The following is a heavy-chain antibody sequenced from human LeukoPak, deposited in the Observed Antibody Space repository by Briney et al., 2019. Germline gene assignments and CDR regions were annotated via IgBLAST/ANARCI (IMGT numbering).Heavy chain of an antibody. V-gene: IGHV3-21*01. CDR1: GSTFSSYS. Sequence: PGGSLRLSCAASGSTFSSYSMNWVRQAPGKGLEWVSSISSSSSYIYYADSVKGRFTISRDNAKNSLYLQMNSLRAEDTAVYYCARYTSNVVGKRHYFDYWGQGTLVTVSS. CDR3: ARYTSNVVGKRHYFDY. D-gene: IGHD1-26*01. CDR2: ISSSSSYI. J-gene: IGHJ4*02.